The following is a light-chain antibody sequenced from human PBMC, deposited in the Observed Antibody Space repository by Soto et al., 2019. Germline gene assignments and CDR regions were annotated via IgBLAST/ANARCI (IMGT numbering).Light chain of an antibody. Sequence: SYELTQPPSVSVAPGKTARITCGGNNIGSKSVHWYQQKPGQAPVLVIYYDSDRPSGIPERFSGSNSGNTATLTISRVEAGDEVDYYCQVWDSSSDPRGVFGTGTKVTVL. CDR2: YDS. J-gene: IGLJ1*01. CDR1: NIGSKS. CDR3: QVWDSSSDPRGV. V-gene: IGLV3-21*04.